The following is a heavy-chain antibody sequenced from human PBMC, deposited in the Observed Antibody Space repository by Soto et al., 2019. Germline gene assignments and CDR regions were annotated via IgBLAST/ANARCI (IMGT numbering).Heavy chain of an antibody. V-gene: IGHV3-23*01. D-gene: IGHD3-22*01. CDR3: AKDLNFSGSYGNY. J-gene: IGHJ4*02. Sequence: EVQLLESGGGLVQPGGSLRLSCAASGFTFSSYAMSWVRQAPGKGLEWVSAISGSGGSTYYADSVKGRFTISRDNSKNPPYLQMNSLRAEDTAVYYCAKDLNFSGSYGNYWGQGTLVTVSS. CDR1: GFTFSSYA. CDR2: ISGSGGST.